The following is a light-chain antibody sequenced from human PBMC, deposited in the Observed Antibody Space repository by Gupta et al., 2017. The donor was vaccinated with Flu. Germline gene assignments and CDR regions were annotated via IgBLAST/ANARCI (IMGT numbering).Light chain of an antibody. Sequence: SFGLTQPPSVSVDPGQTATITCSGDTLGDNFASWYQHRPGQSPLLLIYQDSKRPAGIPDRFSGANSGNTATLTVSGTQAMDEADYYCQAWDRGTVVFGGGTRLTVL. CDR1: TLGDNF. CDR2: QDS. CDR3: QAWDRGTVV. V-gene: IGLV3-1*01. J-gene: IGLJ2*01.